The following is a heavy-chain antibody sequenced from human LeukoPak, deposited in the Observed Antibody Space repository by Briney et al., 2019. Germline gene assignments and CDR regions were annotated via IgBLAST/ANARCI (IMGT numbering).Heavy chain of an antibody. CDR1: GFTFSSYA. V-gene: IGHV3-23*01. CDR2: ISGSGGST. J-gene: IGHJ4*02. D-gene: IGHD3-10*01. Sequence: GGSLRLSYAASGFTFSSYAMSWVRQAPGKELEWVSAISGSGGSTYYADSVKGRFTISRDNSKNTLYLQMNSLRAEDTAVYYCAKDAPPITMVRGVLDYWGQGTLVTVSS. CDR3: AKDAPPITMVRGVLDY.